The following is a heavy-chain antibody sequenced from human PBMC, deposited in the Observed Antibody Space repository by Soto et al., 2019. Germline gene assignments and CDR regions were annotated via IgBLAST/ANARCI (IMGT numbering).Heavy chain of an antibody. CDR3: AKDFRRNYYDSRGYLTPPPPFDY. CDR1: LFTFSSYA. Sequence: PVWSLRLSCSASLFTFSSYAMSWVRHSPLKLLGWVSAIIGSVGITYYADSVKGRFTISRDNSKNPLYLQMNSLRAEDTAVYYCAKDFRRNYYDSRGYLTPPPPFDYWGQGTLVTVSS. V-gene: IGHV3-23*01. J-gene: IGHJ4*02. CDR2: IIGSVGIT. D-gene: IGHD3-22*01.